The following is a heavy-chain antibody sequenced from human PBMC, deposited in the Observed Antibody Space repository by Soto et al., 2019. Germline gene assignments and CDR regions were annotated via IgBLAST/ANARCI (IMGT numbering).Heavy chain of an antibody. D-gene: IGHD1-20*01. J-gene: IGHJ6*02. Sequence: QVQLLQSGAEVKKPGSSVKVSCKVSGGAFTNYALNWVRHGPGQGLEWLGGLIPLHNTSNYSLTFLGRVTFTADLSSTTGYMELTSLTSDDTATYYCASWSNWNPLYYDGLDVWSEGTTVTVSS. CDR2: LIPLHNTS. V-gene: IGHV1-69*01. CDR3: ASWSNWNPLYYDGLDV. CDR1: GGAFTNYA.